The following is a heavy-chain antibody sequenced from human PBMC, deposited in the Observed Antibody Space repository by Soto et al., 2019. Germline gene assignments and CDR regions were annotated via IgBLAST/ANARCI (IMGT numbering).Heavy chain of an antibody. CDR3: ARHNGPLYVGYYYEMDV. V-gene: IGHV4-39*01. CDR1: GAAISSPHDY. D-gene: IGHD3-16*01. Sequence: SETLSLTCTVSGAAISSPHDYWGWIRQSPGRGLEWIGSIYYTGYTYYNPSLKSRVTISVDTSKNQFSLKLSSVTAADTAVYYCARHNGPLYVGYYYEMDVWGQGTTVTVSS. CDR2: IYYTGYT. J-gene: IGHJ6*02.